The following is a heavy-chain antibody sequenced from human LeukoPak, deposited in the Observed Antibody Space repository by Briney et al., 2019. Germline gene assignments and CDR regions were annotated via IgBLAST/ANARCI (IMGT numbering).Heavy chain of an antibody. J-gene: IGHJ4*02. CDR2: SHGGST. Sequence: SETLSLTCTVSGVSISSSSYDWGWIRQPPGKGLEWIVSSHGGSTNYNPSVKSRFTRSVDTSQDQFSLKLSSVTAADTAVYYCARRAVRKPFDSWGPGTLVTVSS. CDR1: GVSISSSSYD. CDR3: ARRAVRKPFDS. V-gene: IGHV4-39*07.